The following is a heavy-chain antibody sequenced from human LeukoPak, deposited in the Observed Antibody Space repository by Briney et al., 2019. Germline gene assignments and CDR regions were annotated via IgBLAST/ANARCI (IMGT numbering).Heavy chain of an antibody. J-gene: IGHJ4*02. D-gene: IGHD1/OR15-1a*01. CDR2: IYYSGST. Sequence: PSETLSLTCTVSGGSISSYYWSWIRQPPGKGLEWIGYIYYSGSTNYNPSLKSRVTISVDTSKNQLSLKLSSVTAADTAVYYCARDEIPGEPLALRLGTFGCWGQGTLVTVSS. V-gene: IGHV4-59*01. CDR1: GGSISSYY. CDR3: ARDEIPGEPLALRLGTFGC.